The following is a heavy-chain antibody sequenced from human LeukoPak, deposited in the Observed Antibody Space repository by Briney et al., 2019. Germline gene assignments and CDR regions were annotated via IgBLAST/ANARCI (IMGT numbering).Heavy chain of an antibody. CDR3: AKVNNHGYNDY. V-gene: IGHV3-23*01. CDR2: ISGSGGRS. J-gene: IGHJ4*02. D-gene: IGHD5-18*01. CDR1: GFTFTAYP. Sequence: PGGSLRLSCAPSGFTFTAYPMAWVRQAPGKGLEWVSSISGSGGRSDYAESVRGRFTISSDSSSNTLYLQMDSLRGDDTAAYYCAKVNNHGYNDYWGQGTLVTVSS.